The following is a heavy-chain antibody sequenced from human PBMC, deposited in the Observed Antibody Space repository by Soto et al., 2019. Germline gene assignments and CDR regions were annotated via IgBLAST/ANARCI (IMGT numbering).Heavy chain of an antibody. Sequence: QVQVVPAGAEVKKAGASVKVFCKVCGHTLTEFSSHWVGMAPGKGLEGMGGFYPEDGETIFAQKFQGRVTMTEDTSTYSTYLELSSLRSEDTAVYYCAAGGTRWLHSPFDYWGQGTLVTISS. V-gene: IGHV1-24*01. D-gene: IGHD1-1*01. J-gene: IGHJ4*02. CDR1: GHTLTEFS. CDR2: FYPEDGET. CDR3: AAGGTRWLHSPFDY.